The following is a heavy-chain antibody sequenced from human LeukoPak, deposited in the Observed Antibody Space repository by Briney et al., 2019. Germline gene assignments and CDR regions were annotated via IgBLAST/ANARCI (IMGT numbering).Heavy chain of an antibody. D-gene: IGHD6-13*01. V-gene: IGHV4-39*07. Sequence: SETLSLTCTVSGGSISSSNSYWGWIRQPPGRGLEWIGSTSNSGSTYYNPSLNSRVTISVDTSKNQFSLKVSSVTAADTAVYYCARGLSIAAGANWGQGTLVTVSS. CDR1: GGSISSSNSY. J-gene: IGHJ4*02. CDR3: ARGLSIAAGAN. CDR2: TSNSGST.